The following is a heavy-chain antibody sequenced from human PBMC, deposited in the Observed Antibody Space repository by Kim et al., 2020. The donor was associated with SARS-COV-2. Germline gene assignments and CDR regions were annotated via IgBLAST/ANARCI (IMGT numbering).Heavy chain of an antibody. CDR3: ARDRATYYDILTGYYDYYYGMDV. D-gene: IGHD3-9*01. J-gene: IGHJ6*02. Sequence: ASVKVSCKASGYTFTSYYMHWVRQAPGQGLEWMGIINPSGGSTSYAQKFQGRITMTRDTSTSTVYMELSSLRSEDTAVYYCARDRATYYDILTGYYDYYYGMDVWGQGTTLTVSS. V-gene: IGHV1-46*01. CDR1: GYTFTSYY. CDR2: INPSGGST.